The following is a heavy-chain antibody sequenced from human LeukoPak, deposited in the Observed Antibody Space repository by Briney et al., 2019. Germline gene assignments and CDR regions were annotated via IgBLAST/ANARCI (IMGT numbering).Heavy chain of an antibody. CDR2: INHSGST. D-gene: IGHD3-22*01. CDR3: GRGHRRGYSTNWFDP. Sequence: KPSETLSLTCAVCGGSFSGYYWSWIRQPPGKGLEWIGEINHSGSTNYNPSLKSRVTISVDTSKNQFSLKLSSVTAADTAVYYCGRGHRRGYSTNWFDPWGQGTLVTVSS. V-gene: IGHV4-34*01. J-gene: IGHJ5*02. CDR1: GGSFSGYY.